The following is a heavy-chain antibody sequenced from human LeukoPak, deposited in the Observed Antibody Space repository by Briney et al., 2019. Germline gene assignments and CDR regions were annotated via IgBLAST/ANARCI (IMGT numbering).Heavy chain of an antibody. CDR3: ARDYYDSSGYYYSRY. CDR1: GFTFSSYG. CDR2: IWYDGSNK. Sequence: GGSLRLSCAASGFTFSSYGMHWVRQAPGKGLEWVAVIWYDGSNKYYADSVKGRFIISRDNSKNTLYLQMNSLRAEDTAVYYCARDYYDSSGYYYSRYRGQGTLVTVSS. J-gene: IGHJ4*02. D-gene: IGHD3-22*01. V-gene: IGHV3-33*01.